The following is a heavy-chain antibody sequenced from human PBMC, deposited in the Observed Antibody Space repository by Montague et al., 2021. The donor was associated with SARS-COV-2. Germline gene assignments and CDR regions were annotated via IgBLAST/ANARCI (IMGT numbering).Heavy chain of an antibody. CDR2: IYYSGST. CDR1: GGSISSSSYY. CDR3: ARQEYYYDSGGYGRMDWFGP. J-gene: IGHJ5*02. Sequence: SETLSLTCTVSGGSISSSSYYWGWIRQPPGKGLEWIGSIYYSGSTYYNPSLKSRVTISVDTSKNQFSLKLSSVTAADTAVYYCARQEYYYDSGGYGRMDWFGPWGQGTLVTVSS. D-gene: IGHD3-22*01. V-gene: IGHV4-39*01.